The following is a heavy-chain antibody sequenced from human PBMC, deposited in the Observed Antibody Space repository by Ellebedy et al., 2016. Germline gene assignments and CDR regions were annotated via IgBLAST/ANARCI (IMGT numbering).Heavy chain of an antibody. CDR3: ARGGVYNWNYNAFDI. D-gene: IGHD1-7*01. Sequence: ASVKVSXXASGYTFTSYYMHWVRQAPGQGLEWMGIINPSGGSTSYAQKFQGRVTMTRDTSISTAYMELSRLRSDDTAVYYCARGGVYNWNYNAFDIWGRGTMVTVSS. J-gene: IGHJ3*02. CDR1: GYTFTSYY. CDR2: INPSGGST. V-gene: IGHV1-46*01.